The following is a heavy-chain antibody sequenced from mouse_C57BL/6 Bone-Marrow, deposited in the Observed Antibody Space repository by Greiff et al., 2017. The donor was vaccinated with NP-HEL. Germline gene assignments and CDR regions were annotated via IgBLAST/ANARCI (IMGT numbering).Heavy chain of an antibody. J-gene: IGHJ4*01. V-gene: IGHV5-4*01. CDR1: GFTFSSYA. D-gene: IGHD4-1*01. CDR3: AREITGTRDFYAMDY. Sequence: EVKLEESGGGLVKPGGSLKLSCAASGFTFSSYAMSWVRQTPEKRLEWVATISDGGSYTYYPDNVKGRFTISRDNAKNNLYLQMSHLKSEDTAMYYCAREITGTRDFYAMDYWGQGTSVTVSS. CDR2: ISDGGSYT.